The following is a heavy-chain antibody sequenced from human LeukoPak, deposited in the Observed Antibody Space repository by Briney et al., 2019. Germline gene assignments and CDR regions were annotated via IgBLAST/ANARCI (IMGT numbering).Heavy chain of an antibody. CDR3: ARESVDTAMAHPYYFDY. Sequence: ASVKVSCKASGYTFTGYYMHWVRQAPGQGLEWMGWINPNSGGTNYAQKFQGRVTITRDTSISTAYMELSRLRSDDTAVYYCARESVDTAMAHPYYFDYWGQGTLVTVSS. CDR2: INPNSGGT. V-gene: IGHV1-2*02. J-gene: IGHJ4*02. D-gene: IGHD5-18*01. CDR1: GYTFTGYY.